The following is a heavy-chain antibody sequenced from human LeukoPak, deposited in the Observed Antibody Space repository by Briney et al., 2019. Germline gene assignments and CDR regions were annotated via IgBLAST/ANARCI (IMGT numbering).Heavy chain of an antibody. J-gene: IGHJ4*02. D-gene: IGHD2-15*01. V-gene: IGHV3-33*01. CDR2: IWYDGSYK. CDR3: ARGRVVVVAPIDY. Sequence: GSLRLSCAASGFNFSNYGIHWVRKAPGKGLGWVGVIWYDGSYKFYADSVKGRFTISRDNSKNTVDLQMSSLRDEDTAVYYCARGRVVVVAPIDYWGQGTLVAVSS. CDR1: GFNFSNYG.